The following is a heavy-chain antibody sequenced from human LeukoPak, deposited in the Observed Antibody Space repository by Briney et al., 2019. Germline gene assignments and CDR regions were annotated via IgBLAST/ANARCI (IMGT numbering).Heavy chain of an antibody. CDR2: ITSGSSHI. V-gene: IGHV3-21*01. CDR1: GFTFSNAW. Sequence: GGSLRLSCAASGFTFSNAWMNWVRQTPGQGLEWVSSITSGSSHIYYADSVKGRFTISRDNAKSSLYLQMNSLRTEDTAVYYCARDPYSGSYWADYYYYMDVWGKGTTVTISS. CDR3: ARDPYSGSYWADYYYYMDV. D-gene: IGHD1-26*01. J-gene: IGHJ6*03.